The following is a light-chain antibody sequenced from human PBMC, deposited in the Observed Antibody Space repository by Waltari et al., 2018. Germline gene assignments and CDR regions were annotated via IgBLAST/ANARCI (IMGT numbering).Light chain of an antibody. Sequence: SYVLTQPPSVSVAPGQTATITCGGNNIGGKTVHWYQQKPGQAPVVVVYDDYYRPSGIPERFSGSNSGNTAALTISWVEAGDEADYYCQVWDSSSDRPVFGGGTKVFVL. CDR1: NIGGKT. V-gene: IGLV3-21*02. J-gene: IGLJ3*02. CDR3: QVWDSSSDRPV. CDR2: DDY.